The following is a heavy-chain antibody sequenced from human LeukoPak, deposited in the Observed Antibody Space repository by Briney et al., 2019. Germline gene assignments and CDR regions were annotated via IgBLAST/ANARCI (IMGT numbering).Heavy chain of an antibody. D-gene: IGHD5-18*01. V-gene: IGHV1-18*01. Sequence: ASVKVSCTASGYTFTSYGISWVRQAPGQGLEWMGWISAYNGNTNYAQKLQGRVTMTTDTSTSAAYMELRSLRSDDTAVYYCAGGYSYGAPFDYWGQGTLVTVSS. J-gene: IGHJ4*02. CDR3: AGGYSYGAPFDY. CDR1: GYTFTSYG. CDR2: ISAYNGNT.